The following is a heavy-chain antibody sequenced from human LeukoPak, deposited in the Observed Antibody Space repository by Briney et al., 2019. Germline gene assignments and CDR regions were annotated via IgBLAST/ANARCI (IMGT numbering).Heavy chain of an antibody. CDR2: ISSSSSYI. V-gene: IGHV3-21*01. CDR3: ARDRVDYDFWSGYTAYVAFDI. J-gene: IGHJ3*02. D-gene: IGHD3-3*01. Sequence: GGSLRLYCAASGFTFSSYSMNWVRQAPGKGLEWVSSISSSSSYIYYADSVKGRFTISRDNAKNSLYLQMNSLRAEDTAVYYCARDRVDYDFWSGYTAYVAFDIWGQGTMVTVSS. CDR1: GFTFSSYS.